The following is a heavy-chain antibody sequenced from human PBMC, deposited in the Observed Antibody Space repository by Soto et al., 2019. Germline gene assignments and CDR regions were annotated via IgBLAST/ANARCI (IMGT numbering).Heavy chain of an antibody. CDR1: GGSISSGGYY. V-gene: IGHV4-31*03. CDR3: ARAKFICRGGDCYGHCFDP. Sequence: PSETLSLTCTVSGGSISSGGYYWSWIRQHPGKGLEWIGYIYYSGNAYYNPSLQSRVTMSVDTSKNQFSLNLTSVTAADTAVYFCARAKFICRGGDCYGHCFDPWGQGTLVTVSS. CDR2: IYYSGNA. J-gene: IGHJ5*01. D-gene: IGHD2-21*02.